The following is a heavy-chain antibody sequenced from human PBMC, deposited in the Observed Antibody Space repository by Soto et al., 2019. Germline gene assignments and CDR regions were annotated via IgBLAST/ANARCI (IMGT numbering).Heavy chain of an antibody. CDR2: IYPGDSDT. CDR1: GYSFTSYW. V-gene: IGHV5-51*01. D-gene: IGHD3-9*01. J-gene: IGHJ4*02. CDR3: ARLGADVLRYFDWLYYFDY. Sequence: GESLKISCKGSGYSFTSYWIGWVRQMPGKGLEWMGIIYPGDSDTRYSPSFQGQVTISADKSISTAYLQWSSLKASDTAMYYCARLGADVLRYFDWLYYFDYWGQGTLVTVSS.